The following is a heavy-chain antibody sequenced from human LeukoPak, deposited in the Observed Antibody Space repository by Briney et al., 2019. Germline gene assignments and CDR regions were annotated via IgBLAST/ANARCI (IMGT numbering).Heavy chain of an antibody. CDR3: AKSRTTVTTRFDY. Sequence: GGSLRLSCVASGFTFSSYAMHWVRQTPGKGLEYVSGINSNGGSTHYANSVKGRFTISRDNSKNTLYLQMNSLRAEDTAVYYCAKSRTTVTTRFDYWGQGTLVTVSS. V-gene: IGHV3-64*01. J-gene: IGHJ4*02. CDR1: GFTFSSYA. CDR2: INSNGGST. D-gene: IGHD4-17*01.